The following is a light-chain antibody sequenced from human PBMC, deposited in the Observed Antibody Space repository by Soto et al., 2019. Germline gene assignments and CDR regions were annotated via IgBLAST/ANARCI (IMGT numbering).Light chain of an antibody. CDR3: QQYGGSPRIT. V-gene: IGKV3-11*01. CDR2: GAS. J-gene: IGKJ5*01. Sequence: IVLTQSLATLSLSPGERATLSCRARQSVSSYLAWYQQKPGQAPRLLIYGASTRATGIPARFSGSGSGTDFTLTISSLEPEDFAVYYCQQYGGSPRITFGQGTRLEIK. CDR1: QSVSSY.